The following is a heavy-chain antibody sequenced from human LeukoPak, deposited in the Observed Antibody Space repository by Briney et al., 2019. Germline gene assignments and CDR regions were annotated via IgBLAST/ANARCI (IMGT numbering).Heavy chain of an antibody. Sequence: GGSLRLSCAASGFTFSSYAMSWVRQAPGKGLEWVSAISGSGGSTYYADSVKGRFTISRDNSKNTLYLQMNSLRAEDTAVYYCAREREYSSGWYNRNYYYGMDVWGQGTTVTVSS. J-gene: IGHJ6*02. V-gene: IGHV3-23*01. CDR1: GFTFSSYA. CDR3: AREREYSSGWYNRNYYYGMDV. D-gene: IGHD6-19*01. CDR2: ISGSGGST.